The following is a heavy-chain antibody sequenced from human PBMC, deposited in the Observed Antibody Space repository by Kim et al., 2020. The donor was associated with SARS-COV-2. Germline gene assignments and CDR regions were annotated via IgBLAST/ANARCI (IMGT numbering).Heavy chain of an antibody. Sequence: GGSLRLSCATSGITVSSSYMSWVRQAPGKGLEWVSIIYAGGATYYADSVKGRYTISRDNSKNIFYLQMSSLRAEDTAVYYCVGATGSSYFDYWGQGTLVTDSS. CDR2: IYAGGAT. D-gene: IGHD1-26*01. CDR3: VGATGSSYFDY. V-gene: IGHV3-66*01. CDR1: GITVSSSY. J-gene: IGHJ4*02.